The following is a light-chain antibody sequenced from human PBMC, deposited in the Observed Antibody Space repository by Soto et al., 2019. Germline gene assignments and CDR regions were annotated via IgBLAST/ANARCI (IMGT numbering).Light chain of an antibody. V-gene: IGKV1-5*03. CDR1: QSISTW. J-gene: IGKJ2*01. CDR3: QQYNSYPYT. CDR2: KAS. Sequence: DIQMTQSPSTLSTSVGDRVTLTCRASQSISTWLAWYQQKPGRVPKLLIYKASNLESGVPSRFSGSGSGTEFTLTISSLQPDDFANYYCQQYNSYPYTFGQGTKLEIK.